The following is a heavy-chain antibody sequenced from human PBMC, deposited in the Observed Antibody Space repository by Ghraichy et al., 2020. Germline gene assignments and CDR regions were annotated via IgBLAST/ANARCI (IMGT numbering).Heavy chain of an antibody. D-gene: IGHD6-19*01. V-gene: IGHV3-53*01. CDR1: GFTVSSNY. CDR2: IYSGGST. J-gene: IGHJ3*02. Sequence: GGSLRLSCAASGFTVSSNYMSWVRQAPGKGLEWVSVIYSGGSTYYADSVKGRFTISRDNSKNTLYLQMNSLRAEDTAVYYCARGPISGGSGYNAFDIWGQGTMVTVSS. CDR3: ARGPISGGSGYNAFDI.